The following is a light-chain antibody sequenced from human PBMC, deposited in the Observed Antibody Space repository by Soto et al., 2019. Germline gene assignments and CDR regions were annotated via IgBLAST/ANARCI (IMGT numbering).Light chain of an antibody. CDR3: QQYGSSPLT. CDR1: QSVSSSY. V-gene: IGKV3-20*01. J-gene: IGKJ3*01. CDR2: GAS. Sequence: EIVLTQSPGTLSLSPGEGATLSCRASQSVSSSYLSWYQQKPGQAPRLLIYGASSRATGIPDRFSGSGSGTDFTLTISRLEPEDFAVYYCQQYGSSPLTFGPGTKVEI.